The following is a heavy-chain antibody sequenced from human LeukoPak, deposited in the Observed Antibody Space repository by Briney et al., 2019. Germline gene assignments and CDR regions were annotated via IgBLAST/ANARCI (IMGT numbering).Heavy chain of an antibody. CDR2: INSDSNYI. V-gene: IGHV3-21*01. Sequence: PGGSLRLSCVASGFTFSNYWMNWVRQAPGKGLEWVSSINSDSNYIYYADSVKGRFTISRDAKNSVYLQMNSLRAEDTAVYYCARNGILGIAAAVDVWGKGTTVTVSS. D-gene: IGHD6-13*01. J-gene: IGHJ6*04. CDR1: GFTFSNYW. CDR3: ARNGILGIAAAVDV.